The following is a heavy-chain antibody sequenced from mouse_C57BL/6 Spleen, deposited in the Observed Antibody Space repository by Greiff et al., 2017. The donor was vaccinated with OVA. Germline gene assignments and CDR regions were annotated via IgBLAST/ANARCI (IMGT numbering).Heavy chain of an antibody. CDR2: ISSGSSSI. Sequence: EVQRVESGGGLVKPGGSLKLSCAASGYTFSDYGMHWVRQAPEKGLEWVAYISSGSSSIYYADTVKGRFTISRDNATNTLFLQLTSLRSEDTAMYYCARDYGSSHGYFDVWGTGTTVTVSS. V-gene: IGHV5-17*01. D-gene: IGHD1-1*01. CDR3: ARDYGSSHGYFDV. CDR1: GYTFSDYG. J-gene: IGHJ1*03.